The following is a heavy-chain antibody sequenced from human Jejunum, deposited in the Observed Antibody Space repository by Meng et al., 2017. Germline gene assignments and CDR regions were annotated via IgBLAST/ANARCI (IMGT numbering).Heavy chain of an antibody. Sequence: QVQLQESGPGLVKPSETLPLTCSVSGGSISSAGYQWSWIRQPPGKGLEWIGYASTNYNPSLKSRVTISVDTSKNQFSLRLTSVTAADTAVYYCARDHMGSLDYWGQGILVTVSS. CDR2: AST. J-gene: IGHJ4*02. CDR3: ARDHMGSLDY. V-gene: IGHV4-61*08. D-gene: IGHD1-26*01. CDR1: GGSISSAGYQ.